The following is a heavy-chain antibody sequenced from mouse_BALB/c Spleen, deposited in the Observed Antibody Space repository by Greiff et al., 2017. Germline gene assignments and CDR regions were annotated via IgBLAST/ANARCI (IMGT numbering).Heavy chain of an antibody. Sequence: EVMLVESGGDLVKPGGSLKLSCAASGFTFSSYGMSWVRQTPDKRLEWVATISSGGSYTYYPDSVKGRFTISRDNAKNTLYLQMSSLKSEDTAMYYCARQGANWAYFDVWGAGTTVTVSS. CDR1: GFTFSSYG. D-gene: IGHD4-1*01. J-gene: IGHJ1*01. V-gene: IGHV5-6*01. CDR3: ARQGANWAYFDV. CDR2: ISSGGSYT.